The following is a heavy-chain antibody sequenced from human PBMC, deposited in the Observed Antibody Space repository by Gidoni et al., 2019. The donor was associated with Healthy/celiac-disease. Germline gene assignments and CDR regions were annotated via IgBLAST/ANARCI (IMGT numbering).Heavy chain of an antibody. Sequence: EVQLVQSGAEVKKPGASLRISCKGSGYSFTSYWISWVRQMPGKGLEWMGRIDPSDSYTNYSPSFQGHVTISADKSISTAYLQWSSLKASDTAMYYCARHRTALLTHYAFDIWGQGTMVTVSS. CDR2: IDPSDSYT. CDR3: ARHRTALLTHYAFDI. J-gene: IGHJ3*02. D-gene: IGHD5-18*01. CDR1: GYSFTSYW. V-gene: IGHV5-10-1*03.